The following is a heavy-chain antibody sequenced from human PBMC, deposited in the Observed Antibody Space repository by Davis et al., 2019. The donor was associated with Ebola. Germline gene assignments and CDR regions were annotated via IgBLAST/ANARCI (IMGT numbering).Heavy chain of an antibody. Sequence: GESLKISCAASGFTFSSYSMNWVRQAPGKGLEWVSSISSSSSYIYYADSVKGRFTISRDNAKNSLYLQMNSLRAEDTAVYYCARDTYYYDSTTGYWGQGTLVTVS. J-gene: IGHJ4*02. D-gene: IGHD3-22*01. CDR3: ARDTYYYDSTTGY. CDR1: GFTFSSYS. V-gene: IGHV3-21*01. CDR2: ISSSSSYI.